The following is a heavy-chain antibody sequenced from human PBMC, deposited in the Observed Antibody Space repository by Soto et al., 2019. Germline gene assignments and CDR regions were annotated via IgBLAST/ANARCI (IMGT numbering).Heavy chain of an antibody. V-gene: IGHV3-23*01. CDR2: VSGSGGST. J-gene: IGHJ4*02. CDR1: GFTFSSYA. CDR3: AKSPQYCSSTSCYLDFDY. D-gene: IGHD2-2*01. Sequence: GGSLRLSCAASGFTFSSYAMSWVRQAPGKGLEWVSAVSGSGGSTYYADSVKGRFTISRDKSKNTLYLQMNSLRAEDTAVYYCAKSPQYCSSTSCYLDFDYWGQGTLVTVSS.